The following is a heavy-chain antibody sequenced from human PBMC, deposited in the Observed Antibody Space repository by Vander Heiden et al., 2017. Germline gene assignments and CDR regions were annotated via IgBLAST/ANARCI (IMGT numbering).Heavy chain of an antibody. D-gene: IGHD6-13*01. J-gene: IGHJ4*02. CDR2: ISYDGSNK. V-gene: IGHV3-30*04. Sequence: QVQLVESGGGVVQPGRSLRLSCAASGFPFSSYAMHWVRQAPGKGLEWVAVISYDGSNKYYADSVKGRFTISRDNSKNTLYLQMNSLRAEDTAVYYCARDRAHIAAAGTDYWGQGTLVTVSS. CDR1: GFPFSSYA. CDR3: ARDRAHIAAAGTDY.